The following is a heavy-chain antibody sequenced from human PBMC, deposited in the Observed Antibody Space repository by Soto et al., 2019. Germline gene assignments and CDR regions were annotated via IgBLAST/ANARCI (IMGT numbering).Heavy chain of an antibody. Sequence: GGSLRLSCAASGFTFSSYAMSWVRQAPGKGLEWVSAISGSGGSTYYADSVKGRFTISRDNPKNTLYLQMNSLRAEDTAVYYCADCSGGSCYSSFFDIWGQGTMVTVSS. J-gene: IGHJ3*02. CDR2: ISGSGGST. CDR3: ADCSGGSCYSSFFDI. V-gene: IGHV3-23*01. CDR1: GFTFSSYA. D-gene: IGHD2-15*01.